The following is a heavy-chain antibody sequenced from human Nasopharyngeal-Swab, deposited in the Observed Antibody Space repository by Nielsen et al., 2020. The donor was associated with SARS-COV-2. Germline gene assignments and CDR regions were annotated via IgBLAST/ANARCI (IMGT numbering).Heavy chain of an antibody. D-gene: IGHD2-2*01. CDR2: ISPYNSKA. V-gene: IGHV1-18*01. CDR1: GTYV. CDR3: ARDCSTSSCHLV. Sequence: ASVQVSCKTSGTYVISWVRQAPGQGLEWVGRISPYNSKANYAQNIQGSVTMTTDTSTSTAYMELSSLRSDDTAVYYCARDCSTSSCHLVWGQGTLVTVSS. J-gene: IGHJ4*02.